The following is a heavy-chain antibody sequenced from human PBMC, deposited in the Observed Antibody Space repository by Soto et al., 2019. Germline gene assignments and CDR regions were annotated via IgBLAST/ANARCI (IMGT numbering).Heavy chain of an antibody. D-gene: IGHD2-2*01. CDR2: IIPIFGTA. CDR1: GGTFSSYA. V-gene: IGHV1-69*12. CDR3: ARVTADIVLVPAAKGDWFDP. Sequence: QVQLVQSGAEVKKPGSSVKVSCKASGGTFSSYAISWVRQAPGQGLEWMGGIIPIFGTANYAQKFQGRVTITADESTSTAYRELSSLRSEDTAVYYCARVTADIVLVPAAKGDWFDPWGQGTLVTVSS. J-gene: IGHJ5*02.